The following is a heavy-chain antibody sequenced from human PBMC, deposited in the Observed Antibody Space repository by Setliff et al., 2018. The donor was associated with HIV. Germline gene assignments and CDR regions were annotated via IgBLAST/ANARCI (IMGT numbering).Heavy chain of an antibody. D-gene: IGHD6-13*01. V-gene: IGHV4-38-2*01. CDR1: GYSIRSGYY. CDR2: IYHSGST. CDR3: ARHESGRSSSWSNFDY. Sequence: TLSLTCAVSGYSIRSGYYWGWIRQPPGKGLEWIGSIYHSGSTYYNPSLKSRVSISVDTSKNQFSPKLSSVTAADTAVYYCARHESGRSSSWSNFDYWGQGTLVTSPQ. J-gene: IGHJ4*02.